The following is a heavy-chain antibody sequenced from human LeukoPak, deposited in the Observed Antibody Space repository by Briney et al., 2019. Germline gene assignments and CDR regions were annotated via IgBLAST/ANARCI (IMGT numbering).Heavy chain of an antibody. Sequence: PSETLSLTCSVSGGSISSHYWSWIRQPAGKGLEWIGRIYTSGSTNYNPSLKSRVTISVDKSKNQFSLKLSSVTAADTAVYYCARDQASDTAMVAYYFDYWGQGTLVTVSS. CDR1: GGSISSHY. J-gene: IGHJ4*02. D-gene: IGHD5-18*01. CDR3: ARDQASDTAMVAYYFDY. CDR2: IYTSGST. V-gene: IGHV4-4*07.